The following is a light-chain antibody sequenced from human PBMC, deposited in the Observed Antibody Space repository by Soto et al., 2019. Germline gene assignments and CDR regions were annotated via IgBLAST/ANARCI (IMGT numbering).Light chain of an antibody. Sequence: QSVLTQPPSASGSPGQSVTISCTGTSSDVGGYNYVSWYQQHPGKAPKLMIYEVYKRPSGVPDRFSGSKSGNTASLTVSGLQAEDEADYYCTSYAGTNNPMYVFGTGTKSPS. CDR3: TSYAGTNNPMYV. CDR2: EVY. V-gene: IGLV2-8*01. J-gene: IGLJ1*01. CDR1: SSDVGGYNY.